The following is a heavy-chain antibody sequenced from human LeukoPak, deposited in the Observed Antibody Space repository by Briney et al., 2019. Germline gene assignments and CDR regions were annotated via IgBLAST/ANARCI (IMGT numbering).Heavy chain of an antibody. CDR3: ARVYVTVVRGSWFDP. Sequence: SETLSLTCAVFGGSFSGYSWIWIRQPPGKGLEWIGEITDTGSTNYNRSLTSRLTISLDTSQNQLSLTLRSVTAADTAVYYCARVYVTVVRGSWFDPWGQGTLVTVSS. CDR1: GGSFSGYS. J-gene: IGHJ5*02. CDR2: ITDTGST. V-gene: IGHV4-34*01. D-gene: IGHD3-10*01.